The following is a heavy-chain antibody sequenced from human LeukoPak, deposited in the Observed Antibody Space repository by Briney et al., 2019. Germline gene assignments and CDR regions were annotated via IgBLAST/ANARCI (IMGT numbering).Heavy chain of an antibody. V-gene: IGHV1-69*13. Sequence: GASVKVSCKASGGTFSSYAISWVRQAPGQGLEWMGGIIPILGTANYAQKFRGRVTITADESTSTAYMELSSLRSEDTAVYYCASLYDYSSGYCYWGQGTLVTVSS. J-gene: IGHJ4*02. CDR3: ASLYDYSSGYCY. D-gene: IGHD3-22*01. CDR1: GGTFSSYA. CDR2: IIPILGTA.